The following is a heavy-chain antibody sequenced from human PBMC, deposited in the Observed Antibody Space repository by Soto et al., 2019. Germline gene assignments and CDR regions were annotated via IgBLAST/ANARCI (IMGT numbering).Heavy chain of an antibody. J-gene: IGHJ4*02. Sequence: SVKVSCKASGGTFSSYAISWVRQAPGQGLEWMGGIIPTFGTANYAQKFQGRVTITADESTSTAYMELSSLRSEDTAVYYCARVRGSYDYVWGSYHYWGQGTLVTVSS. V-gene: IGHV1-69*13. CDR3: ARVRGSYDYVWGSYHY. CDR2: IIPTFGTA. CDR1: GGTFSSYA. D-gene: IGHD3-16*01.